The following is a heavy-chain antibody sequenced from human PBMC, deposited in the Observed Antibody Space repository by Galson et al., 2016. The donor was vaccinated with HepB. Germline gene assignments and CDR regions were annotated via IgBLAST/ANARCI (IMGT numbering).Heavy chain of an antibody. V-gene: IGHV3-30*18. CDR2: ISYDGRNK. CDR1: GFIFRDYG. J-gene: IGHJ6*02. Sequence: SLRLSCAASGFIFRDYGMHWVRQSPGKGLEWVAVISYDGRNKYYADSVKGRFTISRDNSKNTLYLQMNSLRAEDTAVYYCAKGLKGRDYYGMDVWGQGTTVTVSS. CDR3: AKGLKGRDYYGMDV.